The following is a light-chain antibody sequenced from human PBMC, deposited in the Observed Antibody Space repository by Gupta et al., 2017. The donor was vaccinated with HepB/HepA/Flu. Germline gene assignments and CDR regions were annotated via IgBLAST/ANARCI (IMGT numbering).Light chain of an antibody. CDR3: SSFAGSYNYVI. CDR2: EVT. J-gene: IGLJ2*01. V-gene: IGLV2-11*01. CDR1: SSDVGAYDY. Sequence: AMTQPRSVSGSPGQSVSISCTGTSSDVGAYDYVSWYQQHPGNAPKLIISEVTKRPSGVPDRFSGSKSGNTASLTISRLQAEDAAEYYCSSFAGSYNYVIFGEGTTLTVL.